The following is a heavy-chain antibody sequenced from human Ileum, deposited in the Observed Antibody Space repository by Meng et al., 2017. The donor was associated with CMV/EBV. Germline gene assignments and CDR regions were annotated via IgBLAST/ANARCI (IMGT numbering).Heavy chain of an antibody. CDR3: ARDPSWQQLEGWFDP. CDR1: GGTFSSYA. V-gene: IGHV1-69*05. D-gene: IGHD6-13*01. CDR2: IIPIFGTA. J-gene: IGHJ5*02. Sequence: SVKVSCKASGGTFSSYAISWVRQAPGQGLEWMGGIIPIFGTANYAQKFQGRVTITTDESTSTAYMKLSSLRSEDTAVYYCARDPSWQQLEGWFDPWGQGTLVTVSS.